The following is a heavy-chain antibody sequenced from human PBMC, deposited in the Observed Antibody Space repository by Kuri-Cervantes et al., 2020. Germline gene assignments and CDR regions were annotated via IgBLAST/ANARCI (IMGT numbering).Heavy chain of an antibody. D-gene: IGHD3-9*01. J-gene: IGHJ6*02. V-gene: IGHV4-30-2*01. CDR2: IYHSGST. CDR3: ARGYYDILTGTYGMDV. CDR1: GGSISSGDYY. Sequence: SETLSLTCTVSGGSISSGDYYWSWIRQPPGKGLEWIGYIYHSGSTYYNPSLKSRVTISVDRSKNQFSLTLSSVTAADTAVYYCARGYYDILTGTYGMDVWGQGTTVTVSS.